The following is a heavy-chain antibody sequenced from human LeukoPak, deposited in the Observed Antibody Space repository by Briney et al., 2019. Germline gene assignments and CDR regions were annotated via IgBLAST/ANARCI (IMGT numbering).Heavy chain of an antibody. D-gene: IGHD5-12*01. CDR2: IYYSGST. CDR1: GGSISGYY. V-gene: IGHV4-59*01. J-gene: IGHJ4*02. CDR3: ARSAWTYDY. Sequence: SETLSLTCSVSGGSISGYYWSWIRQPPGKGLEWIGYIYYSGSTIYNPSLKSRVTISVDTSKNHFSLELSSVTAADTAVYYCARSAWTYDYWGQGILVTVSS.